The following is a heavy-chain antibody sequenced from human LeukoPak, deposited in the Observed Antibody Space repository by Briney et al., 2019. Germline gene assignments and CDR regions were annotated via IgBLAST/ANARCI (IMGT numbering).Heavy chain of an antibody. CDR1: GYTFTGYY. CDR2: INPNSGGT. D-gene: IGHD2-15*01. Sequence: ASVTVSCKASGYTFTGYYMHWVRQAPGQGLEWMGWINPNSGGTNYAQKFQGRVTMTRDTSISTAYMELSRLRSDDTAVYYCARVVVAPKTKSSFSFRYAFDYWGQGTLVTVSS. V-gene: IGHV1-2*02. J-gene: IGHJ4*02. CDR3: ARVVVAPKTKSSFSFRYAFDY.